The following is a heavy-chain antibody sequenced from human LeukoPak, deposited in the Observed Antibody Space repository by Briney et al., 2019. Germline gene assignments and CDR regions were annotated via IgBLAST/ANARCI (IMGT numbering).Heavy chain of an antibody. CDR2: IIPIFGTA. D-gene: IGHD2-2*01. V-gene: IGHV1-69*01. CDR1: GGTFSSYA. CDR3: ARAQYCSSTSCPGSAFDI. Sequence: GSSVNVSCKASGGTFSSYAISWVRQAPGQGLEWMGGIIPIFGTANYAQKFQGRVTITADESTSTAYMELSSLRSEDTAVYYCARAQYCSSTSCPGSAFDIWGQGTMVTVSS. J-gene: IGHJ3*02.